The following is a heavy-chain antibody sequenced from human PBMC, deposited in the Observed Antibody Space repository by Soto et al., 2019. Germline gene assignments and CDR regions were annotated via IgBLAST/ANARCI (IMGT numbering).Heavy chain of an antibody. CDR3: ARDSTYYYDTSGYCVY. CDR1: GFTFNSYA. D-gene: IGHD3-22*01. CDR2: ISASGETK. Sequence: EVQLVESGGDLVQAGGSLRLSCAASGFTFNSYAMNWVRHTPGKGLEWVSYISASGETKHYADSVKGRFTISRDNGRNSLFLQMNSLRDEDMAVYYCARDSTYYYDTSGYCVYWGQGTLVTVFS. J-gene: IGHJ4*02. V-gene: IGHV3-48*02.